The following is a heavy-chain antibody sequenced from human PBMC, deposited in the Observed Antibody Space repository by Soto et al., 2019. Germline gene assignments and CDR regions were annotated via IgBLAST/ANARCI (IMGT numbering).Heavy chain of an antibody. CDR2: IYYSGST. CDR1: GDSISSYY. J-gene: IGHJ6*02. V-gene: IGHV4-59*08. CDR3: ARHSSPTGGYYYYGMDV. D-gene: IGHD3-16*01. Sequence: ETQSLTCTVSGDSISSYYWSWIRQPPEKGLEWIGSIYYSGSTYYNPSLKSRVTISVDTSKNQFSLKLSSVTAADTAVYYCARHSSPTGGYYYYGMDVWGQGTTVTVSS.